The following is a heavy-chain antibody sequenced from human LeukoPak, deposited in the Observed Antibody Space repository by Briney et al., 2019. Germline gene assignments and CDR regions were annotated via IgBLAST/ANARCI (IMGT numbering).Heavy chain of an antibody. D-gene: IGHD3-3*01. J-gene: IGHJ4*02. CDR2: ISAYNGNT. V-gene: IGHV1-18*01. CDR3: ARARAVFGVVIMQLNDY. CDR1: GYTFTSYG. Sequence: ASVKVSCKASGYTFTSYGISWVRQAPGQGLEWMGWISAYNGNTNYAQKLQGRVTMTTDTSTSTAYMELRSLRSDDTAVYYCARARAVFGVVIMQLNDYWGQGTLVTVSS.